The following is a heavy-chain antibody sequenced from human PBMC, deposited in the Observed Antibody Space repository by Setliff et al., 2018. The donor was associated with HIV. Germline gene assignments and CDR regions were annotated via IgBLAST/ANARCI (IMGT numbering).Heavy chain of an antibody. D-gene: IGHD2-21*02. CDR2: IYYSGST. Sequence: KTSETLSLTCTVSGGSISSGNNYWSWIRQPPGKGLEWIGYIYYSGSTNYNPSLKSRVTISVDTSKNQFSLRLSSVTAADTAVYYCARGATVVTRYYYYYYGMDVWGQGTTVTVSS. J-gene: IGHJ6*02. CDR3: ARGATVVTRYYYYYYGMDV. CDR1: GGSISSGNNY. V-gene: IGHV4-61*01.